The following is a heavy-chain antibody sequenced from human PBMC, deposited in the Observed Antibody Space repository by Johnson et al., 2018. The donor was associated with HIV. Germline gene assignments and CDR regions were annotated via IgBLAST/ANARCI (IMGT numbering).Heavy chain of an antibody. CDR3: ARRYSGSYGAFDI. V-gene: IGHV3-20*04. CDR1: GFTFNNAW. D-gene: IGHD1-26*01. J-gene: IGHJ3*02. Sequence: VQLVESGGGLVKPGGSLRLSCAASGFTFNNAWMSWVRQAPGKGLEWVSGINWNGGSTGYADSVKGRFTISRDNAKNSLYLQMNSLRAEDTAVYYCARRYSGSYGAFDIWGQGTMVTVSS. CDR2: INWNGGST.